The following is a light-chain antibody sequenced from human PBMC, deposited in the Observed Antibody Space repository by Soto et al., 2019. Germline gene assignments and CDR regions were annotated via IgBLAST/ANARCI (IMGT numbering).Light chain of an antibody. CDR1: QSISSR. J-gene: IGKJ5*01. V-gene: IGKV1-5*03. Sequence: DIRMTQSPSTLSASVGDRVTITCRASQSISSRLAWYQQKPETAPKPLNYEASTLESGVPSRFSGSGSGTDFTLTIRSLQPEDFATYYCQQSYSTPYTFGQGTRLEI. CDR2: EAS. CDR3: QQSYSTPYT.